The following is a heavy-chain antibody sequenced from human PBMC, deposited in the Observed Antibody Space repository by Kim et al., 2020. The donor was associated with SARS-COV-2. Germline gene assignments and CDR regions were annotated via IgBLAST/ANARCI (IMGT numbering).Heavy chain of an antibody. CDR1: GFTFDDYA. CDR3: AKDIQYNWNYVGVDY. D-gene: IGHD1-7*01. Sequence: GGSLRLSCAASGFTFDDYAMHWVRQAPGKGLEWVSGISWNSGSIGYADSVKGRFTISRDNAKNSLYLQMNSLRAEDTALYYCAKDIQYNWNYVGVDYWGQGTLVTVSS. J-gene: IGHJ4*02. CDR2: ISWNSGSI. V-gene: IGHV3-9*01.